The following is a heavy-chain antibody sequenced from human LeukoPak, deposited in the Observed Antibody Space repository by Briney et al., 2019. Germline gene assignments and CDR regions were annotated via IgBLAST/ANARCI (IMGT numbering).Heavy chain of an antibody. D-gene: IGHD6-13*01. CDR2: IKQDGSEK. CDR3: ARELLYSSSWYTGVSFDY. CDR1: GFTFSSFW. Sequence: GSLRLSCAASGFTFSSFWMSWVRQAPGKGLGWGANIKQDGSEKYYVDSVKGRFTISRDNAKNSLYLQMSSLRAEDTAVYYCARELLYSSSWYTGVSFDYWGQGTLVTVSS. J-gene: IGHJ4*02. V-gene: IGHV3-7*01.